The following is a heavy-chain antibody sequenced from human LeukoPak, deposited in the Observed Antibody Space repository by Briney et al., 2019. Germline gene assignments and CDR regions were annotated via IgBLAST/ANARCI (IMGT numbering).Heavy chain of an antibody. CDR3: ARAGLYYYMDV. CDR1: GGSISSGGYC. V-gene: IGHV4-31*03. Sequence: SETLSLTCTVSGGSISSGGYCWSWIRQHPGKGLEWFGYIYYSGSTYYNPSLKSRVTISVDTSKNQFSLKLSSVTAADTAVYYCARAGLYYYMDVWGKGTTVTVSS. CDR2: IYYSGST. D-gene: IGHD3/OR15-3a*01. J-gene: IGHJ6*03.